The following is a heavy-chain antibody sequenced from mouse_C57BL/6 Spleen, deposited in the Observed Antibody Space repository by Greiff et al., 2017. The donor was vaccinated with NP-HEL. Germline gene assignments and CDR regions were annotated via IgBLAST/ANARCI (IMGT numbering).Heavy chain of an antibody. CDR3: ARSPSYHYAMDY. D-gene: IGHD1-1*01. V-gene: IGHV5-16*01. Sequence: EVKLVESEGGLVQPGSSMKLSCTASGFTFSDYYMAWVRQVPEKGLEWVANINYDGSSTYYLDSLKSRFIISRDNAKNILYLQMSSLKSEDTATYYCARSPSYHYAMDYWGQGTSVTVSS. CDR1: GFTFSDYY. J-gene: IGHJ4*01. CDR2: INYDGSST.